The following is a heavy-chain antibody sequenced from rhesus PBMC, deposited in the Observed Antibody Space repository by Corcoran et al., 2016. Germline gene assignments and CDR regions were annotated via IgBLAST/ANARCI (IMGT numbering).Heavy chain of an antibody. CDR3: ARSGTVAADAGWADY. CDR1: GYSISRNY. V-gene: IGHV4-165*01. CDR2: TYGSSGST. Sequence: QVQLQESGPGLVKPSETLSLTCAVSGYSISRNYWSWVRQPPGQGLEWIWYTYGSSGSTYYNPSLKSRVTISTDTSKNQFSLKLSSVTAADTAVYYCARSGTVAADAGWADYWGQGVLVTVSS. J-gene: IGHJ4*01. D-gene: IGHD4-29*01.